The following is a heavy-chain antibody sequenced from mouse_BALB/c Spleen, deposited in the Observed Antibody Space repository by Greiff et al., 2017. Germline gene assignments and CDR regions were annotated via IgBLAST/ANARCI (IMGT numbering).Heavy chain of an antibody. J-gene: IGHJ3*01. CDR2: IWAGGST. V-gene: IGHV2-9*02. D-gene: IGHD2-4*01. CDR1: GFSLTSYG. CDR3: ARGSTMITAWFAY. Sequence: VNVVESGPGLVAPSQSLSITCTVSGFSLTSYGVHWVRQPPGKGLEWLGVIWAGGSTNYNSALMSRLSISKDNSKSQVFLKMNSLQTDDTAMYYCARGSTMITAWFAYWGQGTLVTVSA.